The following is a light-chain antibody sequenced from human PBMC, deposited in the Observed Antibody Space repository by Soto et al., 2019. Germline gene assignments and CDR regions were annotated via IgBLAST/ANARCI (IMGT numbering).Light chain of an antibody. CDR2: DAS. V-gene: IGKV1-33*01. J-gene: IGKJ2*01. CDR3: QPYVTLTPT. CDR1: QDIVKY. Sequence: DIQMTQSPSSLSASVGDRVTIACQASQDIVKYLNWYQQKPGKAPELLIYDASNLEPGVPSRFSVSGSGTHFTFTISSLHPEDIATYYCQPYVTLTPTFGKGTKLEIK.